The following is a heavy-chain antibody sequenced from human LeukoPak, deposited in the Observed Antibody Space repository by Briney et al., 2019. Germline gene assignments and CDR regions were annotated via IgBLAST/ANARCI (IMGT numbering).Heavy chain of an antibody. D-gene: IGHD3-3*01. Sequence: ASVKVSCKASGYTFTGYYMHWVRQAPGQGLEWMGWINPNSGGTNYAQKFQGRVTMTRDTSISTAYLQWSSLKASDTAMYYCARHKRLYDFWGQGTLVTVSS. V-gene: IGHV1-2*02. CDR3: ARHKRLYDF. CDR1: GYTFTGYY. CDR2: INPNSGGT. J-gene: IGHJ4*02.